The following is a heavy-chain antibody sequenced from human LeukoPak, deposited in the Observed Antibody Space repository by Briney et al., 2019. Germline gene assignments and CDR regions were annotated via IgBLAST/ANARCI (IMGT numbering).Heavy chain of an antibody. D-gene: IGHD3-22*01. J-gene: IGHJ4*02. Sequence: KPGGSLRLSCAASGFTFSSYAMNWVRQAPGKGLEWVSSISSSSSYIHYADSVKGRFIISRDNAKNSLYLQMNSLRAEDTAVYYCARVGDSSGYIPYFFDYWGQGTLVTVSS. V-gene: IGHV3-21*01. CDR3: ARVGDSSGYIPYFFDY. CDR2: ISSSSSYI. CDR1: GFTFSSYA.